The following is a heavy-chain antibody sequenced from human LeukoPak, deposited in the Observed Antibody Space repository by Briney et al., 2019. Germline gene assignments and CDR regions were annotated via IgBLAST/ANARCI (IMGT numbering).Heavy chain of an antibody. D-gene: IGHD3-3*02. CDR1: GGSISSYY. CDR3: ARDSTNAFDI. CDR2: IYYSGST. J-gene: IGHJ3*02. V-gene: IGHV4-59*01. Sequence: PSETLSLTRTVSGGSISSYYWSWIRQPPGKGLEGIGYIYYSGSTNYNPSLKSRVTISVDTSKNQFSLKLSSVTAADTAVYYCARDSTNAFDIWGQGTMVTVSS.